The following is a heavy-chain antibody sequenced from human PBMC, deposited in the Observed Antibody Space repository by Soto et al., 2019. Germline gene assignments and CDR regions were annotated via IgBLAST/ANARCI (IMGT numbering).Heavy chain of an antibody. CDR3: ARDLPIEPTVYYFDY. D-gene: IGHD1-26*01. Sequence: EVQLVQSGGGLVKPGGSLRLSCAASGFTFRTSIMSWVRQAQGKGLEWVSSIDSSSSYIYYADSLKGRFIISRDNADNSLYLQMHSLRAEDTAVNYCARDLPIEPTVYYFDYWGQGSLVTVSS. J-gene: IGHJ4*02. V-gene: IGHV3-21*01. CDR1: GFTFRTSI. CDR2: IDSSSSYI.